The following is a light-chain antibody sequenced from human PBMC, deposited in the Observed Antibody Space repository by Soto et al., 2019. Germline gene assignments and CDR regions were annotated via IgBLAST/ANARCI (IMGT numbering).Light chain of an antibody. CDR1: KNDIGVYDF. CDR3: KSYAGSNTYV. Sequence: QSVLTQPPSASGSPGQSVTISCTGTKNDIGVYDFVSWYQHHPGKAPRLIIYEVVQRPSGVPDRFSGSKSGNTASLTVSGLQAADEADYFCKSYAGSNTYVFGRGTMVTVL. CDR2: EVV. J-gene: IGLJ1*01. V-gene: IGLV2-8*01.